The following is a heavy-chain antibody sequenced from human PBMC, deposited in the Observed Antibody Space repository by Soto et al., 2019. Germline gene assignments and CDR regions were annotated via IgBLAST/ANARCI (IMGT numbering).Heavy chain of an antibody. J-gene: IGHJ6*02. V-gene: IGHV1-46*01. Sequence: ASVKVSCKASGYTFTSYYMHWVRQAPGQGLEWMGIFNPSGGSTSYAQKFQGRVTMPRDTSTSTVYMELSILRSEDTAVYCCAVYGMDVWGQGTTVTVSS. CDR3: AVYGMDV. CDR1: GYTFTSYY. CDR2: FNPSGGST.